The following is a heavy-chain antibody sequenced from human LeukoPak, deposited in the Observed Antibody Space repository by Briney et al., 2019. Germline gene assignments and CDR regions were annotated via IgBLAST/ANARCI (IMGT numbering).Heavy chain of an antibody. CDR2: INHSGST. CDR1: GGSFSGYY. CDR3: ARGLNYYGSGSYYKP. Sequence: SETLSLTCAVYGGSFSGYYWSWIRQPPGKGLEWIGEINHSGSTNYNPSLKSRVTISVDTSKNQFSLKLSSVTAADTAVYYCARGLNYYGSGSYYKPWGRGTLVTVSS. J-gene: IGHJ4*02. D-gene: IGHD3-10*01. V-gene: IGHV4-34*01.